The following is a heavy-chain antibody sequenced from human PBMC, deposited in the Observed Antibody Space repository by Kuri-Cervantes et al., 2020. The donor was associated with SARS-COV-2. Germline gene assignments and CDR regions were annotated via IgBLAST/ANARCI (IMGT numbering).Heavy chain of an antibody. CDR3: ARRLQLAGAFDI. V-gene: IGHV4-30-4*08. J-gene: IGHJ3*02. CDR1: GGSFSDYY. D-gene: IGHD6-13*01. CDR2: IYYSGST. Sequence: SQTLSLTCAVYGGSFSDYYWSWIRQPPGKGLEWIGYIYYSGSTYYNPSLKSRVTISVDTSKNQFSLKLSSVTAADTAVYYCARRLQLAGAFDIWGQGTMVTVSS.